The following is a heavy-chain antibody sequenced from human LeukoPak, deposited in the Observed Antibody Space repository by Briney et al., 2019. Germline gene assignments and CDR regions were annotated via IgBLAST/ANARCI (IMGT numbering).Heavy chain of an antibody. CDR2: VSYDGSNK. J-gene: IGHJ4*02. D-gene: IGHD6-6*01. V-gene: IGHV3-30*01. CDR1: GFTFSSYA. Sequence: GGSLRLSCAASGFTFSSYAMHWVRQAPGKGLEWVAVVSYDGSNKYYADSVKGRFTISRDNSKNTLYLQMNSLRAEDTAVYYCARSGYGSSSGPIDYWGQGTLVTVSS. CDR3: ARSGYGSSSGPIDY.